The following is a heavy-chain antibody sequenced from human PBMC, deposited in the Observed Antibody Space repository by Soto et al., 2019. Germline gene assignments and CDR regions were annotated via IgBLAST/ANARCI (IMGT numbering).Heavy chain of an antibody. D-gene: IGHD3-3*01. Sequence: ASVKVSCKASGYTFTSYAMHWVRQAPGQRLEWMGWINAGNGNTKCSQKFQGRVTITRDTSASTAYMELSSLRSEDTAVYYCARDSIFGVDILGAFDIWGQGTMVT. J-gene: IGHJ3*02. V-gene: IGHV1-3*01. CDR2: INAGNGNT. CDR1: GYTFTSYA. CDR3: ARDSIFGVDILGAFDI.